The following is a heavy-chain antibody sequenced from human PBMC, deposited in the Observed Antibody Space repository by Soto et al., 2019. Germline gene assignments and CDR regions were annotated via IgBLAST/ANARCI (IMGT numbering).Heavy chain of an antibody. CDR2: ITPIYPTT. CDR3: ARIPRYSFPTSDDIDS. V-gene: IGHV1-69*13. D-gene: IGHD5-18*01. J-gene: IGHJ4*02. Sequence: SVKVSCKASGGTFYTYTFSWVRQAPGQGLEWMGSITPIYPTTNYAEKFQGRLTVTADGSTNTAYMELNSLTSDDTAVYYCARIPRYSFPTSDDIDSWGQGTMVTV. CDR1: GGTFYTYT.